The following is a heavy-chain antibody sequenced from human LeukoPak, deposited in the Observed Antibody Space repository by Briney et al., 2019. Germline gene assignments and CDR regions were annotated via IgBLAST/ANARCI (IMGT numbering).Heavy chain of an antibody. CDR1: GGSISSSNW. CDR3: ARNYYDSSGYYRDDAFDI. V-gene: IGHV4-4*02. J-gene: IGHJ3*02. Sequence: PSETLSLTCAVSGGSISSSNWWSWVRQPPGKGLEWIGEIYHSGSTNYNPSLKSRVTISVDKSKNQFSLKLSSVTAADTAVYYCARNYYDSSGYYRDDAFDIWGQGTMVTVSS. CDR2: IYHSGST. D-gene: IGHD3-22*01.